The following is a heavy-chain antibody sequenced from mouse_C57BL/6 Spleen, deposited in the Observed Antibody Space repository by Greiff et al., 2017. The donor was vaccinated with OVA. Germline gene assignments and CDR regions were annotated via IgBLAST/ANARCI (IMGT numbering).Heavy chain of an antibody. J-gene: IGHJ2*01. Sequence: QVQLQQPGAELVMPGASVKLSCKASGYTFTSYWMHWVKQRPGQGLEWIGEIDPSDSYTNYNQKFKGKSTLTLDKSSSTAYMQLSSLTSEDSAVYYCARYYTTVVARYFDYWGQGTTLTVSS. V-gene: IGHV1-69*01. D-gene: IGHD1-1*01. CDR1: GYTFTSYW. CDR3: ARYYTTVVARYFDY. CDR2: IDPSDSYT.